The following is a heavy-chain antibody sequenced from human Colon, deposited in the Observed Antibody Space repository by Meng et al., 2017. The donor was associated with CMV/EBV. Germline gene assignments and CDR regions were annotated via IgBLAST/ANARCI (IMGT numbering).Heavy chain of an antibody. Sequence: GESLKISCAASGFTVSSSYMNWVRQAPGKGLEWVSFIYSGGNTYYTDSVKGRFTISRDNSMNTVSLQMNSLREEDTAVYYCTRDVLGSSSSSVAFDIWGRGTVVTVSS. J-gene: IGHJ3*02. CDR3: TRDVLGSSSSSVAFDI. CDR1: GFTVSSSY. D-gene: IGHD6-6*01. CDR2: IYSGGNT. V-gene: IGHV3-66*01.